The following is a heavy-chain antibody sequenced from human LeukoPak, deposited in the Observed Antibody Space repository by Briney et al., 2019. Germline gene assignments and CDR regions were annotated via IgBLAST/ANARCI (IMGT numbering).Heavy chain of an antibody. CDR3: AKDGYSSGWSCFDY. V-gene: IGHV3-30*18. CDR2: ISYDGSNK. Sequence: GRSLRLSCAASGFTFSSYGMHWVRQAPGKGLEWVAVISYDGSNKYYADSVKGRFTISRDNSKNTLYLQMNSLRAEDTAVYYCAKDGYSSGWSCFDYWGQGTLVTVSS. CDR1: GFTFSSYG. J-gene: IGHJ4*02. D-gene: IGHD6-19*01.